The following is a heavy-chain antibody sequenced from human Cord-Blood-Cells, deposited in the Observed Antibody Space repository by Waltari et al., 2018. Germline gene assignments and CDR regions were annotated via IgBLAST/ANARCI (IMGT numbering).Heavy chain of an antibody. CDR2: MNQNRENK. D-gene: IGHD3-16*01. Sequence: QVQLVQSGAEVKKPGASVKVSCKASGYTFTSYDINWVRQATGQGLEWMGGMNQNRENKGYAQKFQGRVTSTMNTSISTAYMELSSLRSEDTAVYYCARFTFGLWYGMDVWGQGTTVTVSS. CDR3: ARFTFGLWYGMDV. CDR1: GYTFTSYD. J-gene: IGHJ6*02. V-gene: IGHV1-8*03.